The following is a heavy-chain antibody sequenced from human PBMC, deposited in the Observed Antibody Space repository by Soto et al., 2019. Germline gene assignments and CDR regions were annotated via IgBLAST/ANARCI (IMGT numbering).Heavy chain of an antibody. D-gene: IGHD1-1*01. Sequence: ASVKVFCKASGYTFADFYIHWVRQAPGQGFEWMGWMNPNTGGASYAQKFLGRVTMTRDTSISTAYMELSRLRSDDTAVYWCAREHVRPRTGAMDVWGQGTTVTVSS. CDR1: GYTFADFY. CDR3: AREHVRPRTGAMDV. J-gene: IGHJ6*02. V-gene: IGHV1-2*02. CDR2: MNPNTGGA.